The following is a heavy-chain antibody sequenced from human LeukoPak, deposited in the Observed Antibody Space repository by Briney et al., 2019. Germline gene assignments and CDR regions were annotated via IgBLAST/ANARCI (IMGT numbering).Heavy chain of an antibody. D-gene: IGHD3-3*01. CDR3: ARGTRDAYYDFWSGYQDNWFDP. V-gene: IGHV3-23*01. J-gene: IGHJ5*02. CDR2: ISNNGGYT. Sequence: GGSLRLSCAASGFTFSSSAMSWVRQAPGKGLEWVSAISNNGGYTYYADSVQGRFTISRDNSKNTVYLQMNSLRAEDTAVYYCARGTRDAYYDFWSGYQDNWFDPWGQGTLVTVSS. CDR1: GFTFSSSA.